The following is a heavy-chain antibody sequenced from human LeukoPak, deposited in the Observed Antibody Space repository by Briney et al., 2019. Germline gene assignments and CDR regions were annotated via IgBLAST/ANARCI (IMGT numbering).Heavy chain of an antibody. CDR2: ISGSGGST. CDR3: AKGTDYGGNSYDY. Sequence: GGSLRLSCAASGFTFSSYAMSWVRQAPGKGVEWVSAISGSGGSTYYADSVKGRFTISRDNSKNTLYLQMNSLRAEDTAVYYCAKGTDYGGNSYDYWGQGTLVTVSS. V-gene: IGHV3-23*01. CDR1: GFTFSSYA. D-gene: IGHD4-23*01. J-gene: IGHJ4*02.